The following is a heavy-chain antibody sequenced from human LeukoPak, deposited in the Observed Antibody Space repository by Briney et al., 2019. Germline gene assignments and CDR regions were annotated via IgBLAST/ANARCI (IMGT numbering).Heavy chain of an antibody. CDR2: INHDGST. CDR1: GGSFSGYY. Sequence: SETLSLTCAVYGGSFSGYYWSWIRQPPGKGLEWIGEINHDGSTNYNPSLRSRVTISVDTSKNQFSLKLSSVTAADTAVYYCARGLREWMTRAYYMDVWGKGTTVTVSS. CDR3: ARGLREWMTRAYYMDV. V-gene: IGHV4-34*01. D-gene: IGHD3-3*01. J-gene: IGHJ6*03.